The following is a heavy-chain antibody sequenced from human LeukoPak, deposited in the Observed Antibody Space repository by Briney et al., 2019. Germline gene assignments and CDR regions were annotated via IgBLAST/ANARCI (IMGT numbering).Heavy chain of an antibody. CDR3: AKAIFSSSWYYFDY. D-gene: IGHD6-13*01. CDR1: GFTFSSYA. V-gene: IGHV3-30*04. Sequence: PGRSLRLSCAASGFTFSSYAMHWVRQAPGKGLEWVAVISYDGSNKYYADSVKGRFTISRENSKNTLYLQMNSLRAEDTAVYYCAKAIFSSSWYYFDYWGQGTLVTVSS. CDR2: ISYDGSNK. J-gene: IGHJ4*02.